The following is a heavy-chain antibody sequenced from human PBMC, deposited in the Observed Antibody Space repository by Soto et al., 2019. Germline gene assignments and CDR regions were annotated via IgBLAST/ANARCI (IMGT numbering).Heavy chain of an antibody. J-gene: IGHJ4*02. Sequence: GGSLRLSCAASGFTFSSYGMSWVRQAPGKGLEWVSAISGSGGSTYYADSVKGRFTISRDNSKNTLYLQMNSLRAEDTAVYYCAKELAYYYDSSGFAWGQGTLVTVSS. V-gene: IGHV3-23*01. CDR2: ISGSGGST. CDR3: AKELAYYYDSSGFA. D-gene: IGHD3-22*01. CDR1: GFTFSSYG.